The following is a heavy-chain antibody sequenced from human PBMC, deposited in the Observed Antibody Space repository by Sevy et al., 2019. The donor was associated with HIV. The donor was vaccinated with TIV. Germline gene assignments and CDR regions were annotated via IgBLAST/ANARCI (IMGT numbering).Heavy chain of an antibody. V-gene: IGHV3-21*01. J-gene: IGHJ6*02. CDR1: RFTFSSDS. CDR3: AGDRVSLVSSVGYGMDV. D-gene: IGHD3-10*01. CDR2: ISSSSSYI. Sequence: GGSLRLSCVASRFTFSSDSMNWVRQAPGKGLEWVSSISSSSSYIYYADLVMGRFSIYRDNGKKSLSLQQNSLRVEDTAVYYCAGDRVSLVSSVGYGMDVWGQGTTVTVSS.